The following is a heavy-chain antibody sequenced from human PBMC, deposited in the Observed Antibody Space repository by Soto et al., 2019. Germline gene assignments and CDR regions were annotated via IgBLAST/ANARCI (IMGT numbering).Heavy chain of an antibody. D-gene: IGHD3-10*01. CDR3: ARDMGSGSYGPTEST. V-gene: IGHV3-21*01. CDR1: GFTFSSYS. J-gene: IGHJ4*02. CDR2: ISSSSSYI. Sequence: GGSLRLSCAASGFTFSSYSMNWVRQAPGKGLEWVSSISSSSSYIYYADSVKGRFTISRDNAKNSLYLQMNSLRAEDTAVYYCARDMGSGSYGPTESTWGQGTLVTVSS.